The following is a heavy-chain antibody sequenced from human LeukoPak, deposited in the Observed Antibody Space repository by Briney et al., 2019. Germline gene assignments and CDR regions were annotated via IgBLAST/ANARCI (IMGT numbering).Heavy chain of an antibody. J-gene: IGHJ4*02. D-gene: IGHD5-12*01. CDR1: GGSFSGYY. CDR2: INHSGST. CDR3: ASLNSGYEPFDY. V-gene: IGHV4-34*01. Sequence: SETLSLTCAVYGGSFSGYYWSWIRQPPGKGLEWIGEINHSGSTNYNPSLKSRVTISVDTSKNQFSLKLSSVTAADTAVYYCASLNSGYEPFDYWGQGTLVTVSS.